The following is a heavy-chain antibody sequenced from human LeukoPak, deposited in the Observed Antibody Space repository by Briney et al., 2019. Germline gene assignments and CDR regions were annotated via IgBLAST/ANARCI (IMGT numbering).Heavy chain of an antibody. D-gene: IGHD1-7*01. CDR3: ARLGTGTNYYYYYYMDV. V-gene: IGHV4-34*01. CDR2: INHSGST. J-gene: IGHJ6*03. CDR1: GGSSSGYY. Sequence: SETLSLTCAVYGGSSSGYYWSWIRQPPGKGLEWIGEINHSGSTNYNPSLKSRVTISVDTSKNQFSLKLSSVTAADTAVYYCARLGTGTNYYYYYYMDVWGKGTTVTVS.